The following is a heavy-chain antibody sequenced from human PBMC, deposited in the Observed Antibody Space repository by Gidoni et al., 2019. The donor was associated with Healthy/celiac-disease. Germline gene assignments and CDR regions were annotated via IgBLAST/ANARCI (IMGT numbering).Heavy chain of an antibody. CDR2: INPSGGST. V-gene: IGHV1-46*01. J-gene: IGHJ5*02. D-gene: IGHD4-17*01. CDR1: GYTFTSYY. Sequence: QVQLVQSGAEVKKPGASVKVSCKASGYTFTSYYMHWVRQAPGQGLEWMGIINPSGGSTSYAQKFQGRVTMTRDTSTSTVYRELSSLRSEDTAVYYCARAYGGYAFDPWGQGTLVTVSS. CDR3: ARAYGGYAFDP.